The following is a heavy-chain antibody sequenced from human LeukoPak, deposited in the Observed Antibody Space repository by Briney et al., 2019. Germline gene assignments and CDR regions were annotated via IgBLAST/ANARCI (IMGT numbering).Heavy chain of an antibody. CDR3: ARDVDLVSGRSIHRFDY. CDR1: GYTFIDYF. Sequence: ASVKVSCKASGYTFIDYFMHWVRQASGQGPEWMGWINPNSGGTNYAQKFQGRVTMTRDTSVSTAYMELSSLTSDDTAVYYCARDVDLVSGRSIHRFDYWGQGTLVTVSS. J-gene: IGHJ4*02. V-gene: IGHV1-2*02. CDR2: INPNSGGT. D-gene: IGHD3-10*01.